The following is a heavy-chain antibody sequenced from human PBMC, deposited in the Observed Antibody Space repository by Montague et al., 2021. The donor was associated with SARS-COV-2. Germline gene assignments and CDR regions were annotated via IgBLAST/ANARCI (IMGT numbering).Heavy chain of an antibody. CDR2: ISSDGGSR. CDR3: ARDGPTGFYYFDY. Sequence: SLRLSCAVSGFTFSSHAMHWVRQAPGKGLQWVAFISSDGGSRHFADSVKGRFTISRDHSKNTLYLQMNSLRPEDTAVYYCARDGPTGFYYFDYWGQGTLVSVSS. CDR1: GFTFSSHA. D-gene: IGHD4-17*01. V-gene: IGHV3-30*04. J-gene: IGHJ4*02.